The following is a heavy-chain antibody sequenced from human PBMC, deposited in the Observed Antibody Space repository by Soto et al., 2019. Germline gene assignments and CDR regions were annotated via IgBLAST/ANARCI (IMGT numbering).Heavy chain of an antibody. CDR1: GGSISSYY. J-gene: IGHJ5*02. Sequence: PSETLSLTCTVSGGSISSYYWSWIRQPPGKGLEWIGYIYYSGSTNYNPSPKSRVTISVDTSKNQFSLKLSSVTAADTAVYYCARGPSGSMRVGWFDPWGQGTLVTVSS. D-gene: IGHD3-22*01. V-gene: IGHV4-59*01. CDR3: ARGPSGSMRVGWFDP. CDR2: IYYSGST.